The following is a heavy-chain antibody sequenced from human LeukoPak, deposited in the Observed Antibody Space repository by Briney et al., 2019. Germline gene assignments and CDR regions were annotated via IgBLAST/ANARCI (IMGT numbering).Heavy chain of an antibody. V-gene: IGHV4-30-4*08. CDR3: ARDKTAYYDSSGLPDAFDI. D-gene: IGHD3-22*01. CDR2: IYYSGST. CDR1: GGSISSGDYY. Sequence: SETLSLTCTVSGGSISSGDYYWSWIRQPPGKGLEWIGYIYYSGSTYYNPSLKSRVTISVDTSKNQFSLKLSSVTAADTAVYYCARDKTAYYDSSGLPDAFDIWGQGTMVTVSS. J-gene: IGHJ3*02.